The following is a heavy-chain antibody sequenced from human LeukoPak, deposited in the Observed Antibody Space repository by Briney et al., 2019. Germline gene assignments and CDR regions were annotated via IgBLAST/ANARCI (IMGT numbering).Heavy chain of an antibody. CDR2: IIPIFGTA. CDR1: GGTFSSYA. Sequence: SVKVSCKASGGTFSSYAISWVRQAPGQGLEWMGGIIPIFGTANYAQKFQGRVTITTDESTSTAYMELSSLRSEDTAVYYCARDRRGYCSGGSCYFTGHAFDIWGQGTMVTVSS. J-gene: IGHJ3*02. D-gene: IGHD2-15*01. CDR3: ARDRRGYCSGGSCYFTGHAFDI. V-gene: IGHV1-69*05.